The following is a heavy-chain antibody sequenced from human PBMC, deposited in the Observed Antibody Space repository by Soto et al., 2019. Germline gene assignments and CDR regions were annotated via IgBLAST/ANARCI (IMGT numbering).Heavy chain of an antibody. CDR2: IDPSDSYT. Sequence: GASLKISCKGSGYSFTSYWICWVRQMPGKGLEWMGRIDPSDSYTNYSPSFQGHVTISADKSISTAYLQWSSLKASDTAMYYCASSPRGYCSSTSCRELGNYYGMDVWGQGTTVTVSS. CDR1: GYSFTSYW. CDR3: ASSPRGYCSSTSCRELGNYYGMDV. D-gene: IGHD2-2*01. J-gene: IGHJ6*02. V-gene: IGHV5-10-1*01.